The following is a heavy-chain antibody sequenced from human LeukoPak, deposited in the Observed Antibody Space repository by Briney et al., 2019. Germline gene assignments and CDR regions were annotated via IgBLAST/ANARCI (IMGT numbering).Heavy chain of an antibody. Sequence: PGESLKISCKGSGYSFTSYWIGWVRQMPGKGLEWMGIIYPGDSDTRYSPSFQGQVTISADKSISTAYLQWSSLKASDTAMYYCARHFSITIFWPDAFDIWGQGTMVTVSS. CDR3: ARHFSITIFWPDAFDI. J-gene: IGHJ3*02. V-gene: IGHV5-51*01. CDR2: IYPGDSDT. D-gene: IGHD3-9*01. CDR1: GYSFTSYW.